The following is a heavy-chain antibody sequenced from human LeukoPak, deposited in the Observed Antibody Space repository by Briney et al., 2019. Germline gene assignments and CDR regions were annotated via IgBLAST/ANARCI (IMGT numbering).Heavy chain of an antibody. J-gene: IGHJ4*02. D-gene: IGHD3-9*01. Sequence: GGSLRLSCAASGFTFTKYAMTWVSQAPGKGLEWVAATVGIGPDTYHADSVKGRFTISRDNSKNILYLQMNSLRSEDTAVYYCATRGDILTGYSNWGQGTLVTVSS. CDR1: GFTFTKYA. CDR3: ATRGDILTGYSN. CDR2: TVGIGPDT. V-gene: IGHV3-23*01.